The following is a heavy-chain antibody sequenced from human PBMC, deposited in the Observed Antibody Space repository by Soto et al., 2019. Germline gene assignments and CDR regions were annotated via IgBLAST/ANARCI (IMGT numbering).Heavy chain of an antibody. D-gene: IGHD3-22*01. CDR2: INNDGTTT. CDR3: SLHKFDSSGSYAIDY. Sequence: GGSLRLSCAASGFTFSHYYMEWVRQAPGKGLVWVSRINNDGTTTSYADSVKGRFTISIDTAKSTVYLQMNSLRAEDTAAYYCSLHKFDSSGSYAIDYWGQGILVTAPQ. V-gene: IGHV3-74*01. J-gene: IGHJ4*02. CDR1: GFTFSHYY.